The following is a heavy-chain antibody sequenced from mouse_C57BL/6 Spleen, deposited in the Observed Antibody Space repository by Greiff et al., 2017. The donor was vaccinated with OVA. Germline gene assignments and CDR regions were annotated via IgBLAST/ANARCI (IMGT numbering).Heavy chain of an antibody. CDR1: GYTFTSYW. CDR3: ARSYYGYDRTWFAY. D-gene: IGHD2-9*01. CDR2: IDPSDSYP. V-gene: IGHV1-69*01. J-gene: IGHJ3*01. Sequence: QVQLQQPGAELVMPGASVKLSCKASGYTFTSYWMHWVKQRPGQGLEWIGEIDPSDSYPNYNQKFKGKSTLTVDKSSSTAYMQLSSLTSEDSAVYYCARSYYGYDRTWFAYWGQGTLVTVSA.